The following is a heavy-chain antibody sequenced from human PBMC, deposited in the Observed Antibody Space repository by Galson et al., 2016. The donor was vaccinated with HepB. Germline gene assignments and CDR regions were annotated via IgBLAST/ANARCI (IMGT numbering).Heavy chain of an antibody. V-gene: IGHV3-23*01. D-gene: IGHD6-19*01. Sequence: SLRHSCAASGFTFSNSAMSWVRQAPGKGLEWVSIITDSGHDTYYADPLKGRFTISRDNSRNTMYLQMNGLRVEDTAVYYCARSPASGWSTDFFDYWGLGTLVTVSS. J-gene: IGHJ4*02. CDR2: ITDSGHDT. CDR1: GFTFSNSA. CDR3: ARSPASGWSTDFFDY.